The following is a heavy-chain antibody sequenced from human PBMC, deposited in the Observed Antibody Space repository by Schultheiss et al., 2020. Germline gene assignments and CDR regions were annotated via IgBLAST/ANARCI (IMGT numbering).Heavy chain of an antibody. V-gene: IGHV3-7*01. CDR3: ARDGPWTTWDY. Sequence: GGSLRLSCAASGFTFSNAWMSWVRQAPGKGLEWVANIKQDGSERYYVDSVKGRFTISRDNAKNSLYLQMNSLRAEDTAVYYCARDGPWTTWDYWGQGTLVNVYS. CDR1: GFTFSNAW. J-gene: IGHJ4*02. D-gene: IGHD2/OR15-2a*01. CDR2: IKQDGSER.